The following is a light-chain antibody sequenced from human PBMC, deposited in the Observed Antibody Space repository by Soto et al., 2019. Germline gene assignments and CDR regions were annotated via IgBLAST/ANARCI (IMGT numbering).Light chain of an antibody. CDR3: QQSYSTPPA. CDR2: AAS. V-gene: IGKV1-39*01. J-gene: IGKJ2*01. CDR1: QRISRY. Sequence: DIQMTQSPSSLSASVGDRVTITCRASQRISRYLNWYQQKPGKDPKLLIYAASSLQSGVKSRFSGSRSGTEFTLTISSLKPEDFATYYCQQSYSTPPAFGQGTKLEI.